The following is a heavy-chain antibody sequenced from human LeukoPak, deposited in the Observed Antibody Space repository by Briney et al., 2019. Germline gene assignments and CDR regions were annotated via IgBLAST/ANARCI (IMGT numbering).Heavy chain of an antibody. D-gene: IGHD3-22*01. J-gene: IGHJ3*02. Sequence: GGSLRLSCAASGFTFSSYAMHWVRQAPGKGLEWVAVISYGGSNKYYADSVKGRFTISRDNSKNTLYLQTNSLRAEDTAVYYCARSFGIVVVNDAFDIWGQGTMVTVSS. CDR2: ISYGGSNK. CDR3: ARSFGIVVVNDAFDI. V-gene: IGHV3-30-3*01. CDR1: GFTFSSYA.